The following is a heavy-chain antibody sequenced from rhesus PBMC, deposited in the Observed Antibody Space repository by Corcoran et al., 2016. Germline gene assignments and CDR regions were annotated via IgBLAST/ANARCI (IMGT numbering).Heavy chain of an antibody. CDR3: ARGGPDYGSNYGLDS. J-gene: IGHJ6*01. CDR2: VDNEDVEA. V-gene: IGHV1-111*02. Sequence: EVQLVQSGAEVKKPGASVKISCKASGYTFTDYYLHWVRQAPGKGLEWMGRVDNEDVEAMNAQKFQDRVPITANTFTDTAYMELSSVRSEDTAVYYCARGGPDYGSNYGLDSWGQGVVVTVSS. D-gene: IGHD4-4*01. CDR1: GYTFTDYY.